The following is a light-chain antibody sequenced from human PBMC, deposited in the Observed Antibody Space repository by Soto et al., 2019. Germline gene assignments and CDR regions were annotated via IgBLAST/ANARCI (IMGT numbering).Light chain of an antibody. Sequence: EIVLTQSPATLSLSPGERATLSCRASQSVSSYLAWYQQKPGQAPRLLIYDASNKATGIPARFSGSGSGTDFTITIRGLESEDFAFYYCQQRSNWPAIIFGQGTRLEIK. V-gene: IGKV3-11*01. CDR1: QSVSSY. CDR2: DAS. CDR3: QQRSNWPAII. J-gene: IGKJ5*01.